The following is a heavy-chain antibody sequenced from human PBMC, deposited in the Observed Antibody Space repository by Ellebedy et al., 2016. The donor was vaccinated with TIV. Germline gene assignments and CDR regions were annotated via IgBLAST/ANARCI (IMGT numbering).Heavy chain of an antibody. Sequence: AASVKVSCKASGYTFTDYRLDWVRQAPGLGLEWMGWISPNGGGTHYAQKFPGRVSMTGDTSISTAYLELSRLTSDDTAVYYCARDYWGSYEYWGQGTLVTVSS. J-gene: IGHJ4*02. D-gene: IGHD1-26*01. CDR3: ARDYWGSYEY. CDR2: ISPNGGGT. V-gene: IGHV1-2*02. CDR1: GYTFTDYR.